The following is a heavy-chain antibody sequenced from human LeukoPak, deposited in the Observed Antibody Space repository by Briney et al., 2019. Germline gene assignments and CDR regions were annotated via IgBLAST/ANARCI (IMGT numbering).Heavy chain of an antibody. Sequence: GGSLRLSCAASGFTVSSNYMSWVRQAPGKGLEWVSVIYSGGSTYYADSVKGRFTISRDNSKNTLYLQMNSLRAEDTAVYYCAVVRYYYDSSGYYVPEYFDYWGHGTLVTVSS. D-gene: IGHD3-22*01. J-gene: IGHJ4*01. CDR1: GFTVSSNY. CDR2: IYSGGST. CDR3: AVVRYYYDSSGYYVPEYFDY. V-gene: IGHV3-66*01.